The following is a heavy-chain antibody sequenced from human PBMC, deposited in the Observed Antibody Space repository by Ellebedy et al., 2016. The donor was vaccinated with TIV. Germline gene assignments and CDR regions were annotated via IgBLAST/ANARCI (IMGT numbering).Heavy chain of an antibody. CDR2: IDQDGTKK. CDR3: ARQFTFHSYAFDV. Sequence: GGSLRLSXAASGFTGSLYWMSWVRQPPGRGLEWVANIDQDGTKKYYVDSVKGRFSISRDNTKNSLYLQMNSLRAGDTAVYYCARQFTFHSYAFDVWGQGTTVTVSS. V-gene: IGHV3-7*01. J-gene: IGHJ3*01. D-gene: IGHD2/OR15-2a*01. CDR1: GFTGSLYW.